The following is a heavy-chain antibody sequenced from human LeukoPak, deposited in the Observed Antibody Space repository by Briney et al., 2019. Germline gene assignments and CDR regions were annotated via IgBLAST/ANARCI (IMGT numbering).Heavy chain of an antibody. CDR2: IKQDGSEM. CDR3: ARDMSFSTSGWYGELDN. Sequence: GRSLRLSCAASAFAFSSYGMHWVRQAPGKGLEWVANIKQDGSEMYYVDSVKGRFTISRDNAKNSLFLQMNSLRVEDTALYYCARDMSFSTSGWYGELDNLGQGTLVTVSS. V-gene: IGHV3-7*03. D-gene: IGHD6-19*01. J-gene: IGHJ4*02. CDR1: AFAFSSYG.